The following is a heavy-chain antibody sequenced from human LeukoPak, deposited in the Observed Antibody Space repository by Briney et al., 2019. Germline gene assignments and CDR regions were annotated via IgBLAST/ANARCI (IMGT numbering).Heavy chain of an antibody. CDR1: GFTFSSYD. J-gene: IGHJ4*02. Sequence: GGSLRLSCAASGFTFSSYDMHWVRQAEGKGLEWVSAIRTAGDTYYPGSVRGRFTISRENAKNSLYLQMNSLRAGDTAVYYCARASSGYDSTYYFDYWGQGTLVTVSS. CDR2: IRTAGDT. CDR3: ARASSGYDSTYYFDY. D-gene: IGHD5-12*01. V-gene: IGHV3-13*01.